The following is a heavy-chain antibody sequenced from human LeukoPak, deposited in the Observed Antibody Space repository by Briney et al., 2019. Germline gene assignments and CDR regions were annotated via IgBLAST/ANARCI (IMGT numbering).Heavy chain of an antibody. CDR2: IWYDGSNK. J-gene: IGHJ4*02. Sequence: GGSLRLYCAASGFTFSSYGMHWVRQAPGKGLEWVAVIWYDGSNKYYADSVKGRFTISRDNSKNTLYLQMNSLRAEDTAVYYCARDGANYLDYGDLTFDYWGQGTLVTVSS. CDR3: ARDGANYLDYGDLTFDY. CDR1: GFTFSSYG. V-gene: IGHV3-33*01. D-gene: IGHD4-17*01.